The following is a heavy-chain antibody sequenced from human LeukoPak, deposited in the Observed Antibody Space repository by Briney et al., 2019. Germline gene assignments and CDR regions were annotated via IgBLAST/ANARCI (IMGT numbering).Heavy chain of an antibody. D-gene: IGHD6-13*01. Sequence: ASVKVSCKASGYTFTGYYMHWVRQAPGQGLEWMGWINPNSGGTNYAQKFQGRVTMTRDTSISTAYMELSSLTSDDTAVYYCARVDSSSWFYFDYWGQGTLVTVSS. CDR1: GYTFTGYY. J-gene: IGHJ4*02. CDR2: INPNSGGT. V-gene: IGHV1-2*02. CDR3: ARVDSSSWFYFDY.